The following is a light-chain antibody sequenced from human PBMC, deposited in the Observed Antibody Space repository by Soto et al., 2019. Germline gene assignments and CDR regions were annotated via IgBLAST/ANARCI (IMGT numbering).Light chain of an antibody. Sequence: DIEMTQSPSTLSASVGDRVVITCRASQSISKWLAWYQQKPGKAPKFLIYDASTLESGVPSRFSGSGSGTEFTLTISSLEPEDFAVYYCQQRKNWQVTFGQGTRLEI. V-gene: IGKV1-5*01. CDR1: QSISKW. J-gene: IGKJ5*01. CDR2: DAS. CDR3: QQRKNWQVT.